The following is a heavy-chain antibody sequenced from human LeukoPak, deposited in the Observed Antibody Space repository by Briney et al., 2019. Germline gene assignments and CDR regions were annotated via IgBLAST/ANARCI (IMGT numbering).Heavy chain of an antibody. Sequence: GGSLRLSCAASGFTFSGSAMHWVRQASGKGLEWVGRIRSKANSYATAYAASVKGRLTISRDDSKNTAYLQMNSLKTEDTAVYYCTRRDYGSGSFDYWGQGTLVTVSS. CDR1: GFTFSGSA. CDR2: IRSKANSYAT. J-gene: IGHJ4*02. D-gene: IGHD3-10*01. CDR3: TRRDYGSGSFDY. V-gene: IGHV3-73*01.